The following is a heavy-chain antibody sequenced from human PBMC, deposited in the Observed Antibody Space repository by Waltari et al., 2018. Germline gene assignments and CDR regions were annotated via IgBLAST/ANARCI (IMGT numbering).Heavy chain of an antibody. CDR2: ISSSSSTI. J-gene: IGHJ4*02. CDR1: GFTFSSSS. D-gene: IGHD5-12*01. CDR3: ARDRDIVVDRDY. Sequence: EVQLVESGGGLVQPGGSLRLSCAASGFTFSSSSMNWVRPSPGKGLEWVAYISSSSSTIYYADSVKGRFTISRDNAKNSLYLQMNSLRAEDTAVYYCARDRDIVVDRDYWGQGTLVTVSS. V-gene: IGHV3-48*04.